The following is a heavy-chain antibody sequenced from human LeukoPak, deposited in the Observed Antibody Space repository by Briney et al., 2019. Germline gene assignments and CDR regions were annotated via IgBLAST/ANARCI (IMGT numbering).Heavy chain of an antibody. CDR1: GFTFSSYD. D-gene: IGHD2-21*01. V-gene: IGHV3-23*01. CDR3: AKDGLSRDTDF. CDR2: IIATGGST. J-gene: IGHJ3*01. Sequence: HPGGSLRLSCAASGFTFSSYDMNWVRQAPGKRLECVSAIIATGGSTYYADSVKGRFTISRDNFKNTLYLQMNSLRAEDTAVYYCAKDGLSRDTDFWGQGTMVTVSS.